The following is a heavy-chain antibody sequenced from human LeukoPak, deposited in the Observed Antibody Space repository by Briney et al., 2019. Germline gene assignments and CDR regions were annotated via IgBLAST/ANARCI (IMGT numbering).Heavy chain of an antibody. CDR2: ISSSGSTI. Sequence: GGSLRLSCAASGFTFSSYEMNWVRQAPGKGLEWVLYISSSGSTIYYADSVKGRLTISRDNAKKSLYLLMNSLRAEDTAVYYCARDALKTTYDYGSGSYDYWGQGTLVTVSS. D-gene: IGHD3-10*01. CDR3: ARDALKTTYDYGSGSYDY. V-gene: IGHV3-48*03. J-gene: IGHJ4*02. CDR1: GFTFSSYE.